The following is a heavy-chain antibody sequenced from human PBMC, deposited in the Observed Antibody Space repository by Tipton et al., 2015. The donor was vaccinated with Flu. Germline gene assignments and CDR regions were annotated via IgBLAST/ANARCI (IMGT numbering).Heavy chain of an antibody. Sequence: VVSGFTFSSYAMSWVRQAPGKGLEWVSAISGSGGSTYYADSVKGRFTISRDNSKNTLYLQMNSLRAEDTAVYYCAKGVSSIAARPVGYWGQGTLVTVSS. CDR2: ISGSGGST. CDR3: AKGVSSIAARPVGY. CDR1: GFTFSSYA. V-gene: IGHV3-23*01. J-gene: IGHJ4*02. D-gene: IGHD6-6*01.